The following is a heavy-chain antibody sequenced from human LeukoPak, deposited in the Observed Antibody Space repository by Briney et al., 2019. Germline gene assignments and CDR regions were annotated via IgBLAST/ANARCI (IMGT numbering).Heavy chain of an antibody. CDR1: GFTFSNAW. CDR3: TTASGSAPWYYYYMDV. J-gene: IGHJ6*03. D-gene: IGHD1-26*01. CDR2: IKSKTDGGTT. Sequence: GGSLRLSCAASGFTFSNAWMSWVRQAPGKGLEGVGRIKSKTDGGTTDYAAPVKGRFTISRDDSKNTLYLQMNSLKTEDTAVYYCTTASGSAPWYYYYMDVWGKGTTVTISS. V-gene: IGHV3-15*01.